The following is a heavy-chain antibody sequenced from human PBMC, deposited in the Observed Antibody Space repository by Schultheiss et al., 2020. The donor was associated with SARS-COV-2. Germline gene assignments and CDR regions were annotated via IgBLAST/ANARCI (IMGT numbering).Heavy chain of an antibody. J-gene: IGHJ6*04. Sequence: GGSLRLSFAASGFTFSSYWMHWVRQVPGKGLMWVSRIDNDGSTTNYADSVKGRFTISRDNAKNTLYLQMNRLRAEDTAVYYCASGYHYGSGSLLFFVWGKGTTVTVSS. V-gene: IGHV3-74*01. CDR2: IDNDGSTT. D-gene: IGHD3-10*01. CDR3: ASGYHYGSGSLLFFV. CDR1: GFTFSSYW.